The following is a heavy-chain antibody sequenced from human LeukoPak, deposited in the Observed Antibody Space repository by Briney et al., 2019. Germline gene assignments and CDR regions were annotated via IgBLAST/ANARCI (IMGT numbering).Heavy chain of an antibody. CDR2: MSNGGKTT. D-gene: IGHD3-22*01. CDR1: GFNFDDYV. V-gene: IGHV3-48*03. Sequence: PGGSLRLSCAASGFNFDDYVMSWVRQAPGKGLEWVSYMSNGGKTTYYADSVKGRFTISRDNAKNSLYLQMNSLRAEDTAVYYCARTRRFTMIVVVGDVFDIWGQGTLVTVSS. J-gene: IGHJ3*02. CDR3: ARTRRFTMIVVVGDVFDI.